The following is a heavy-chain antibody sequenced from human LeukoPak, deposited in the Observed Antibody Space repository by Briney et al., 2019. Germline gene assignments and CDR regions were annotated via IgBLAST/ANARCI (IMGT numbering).Heavy chain of an antibody. D-gene: IGHD3-10*01. J-gene: IGHJ4*02. CDR3: AKDRGIISDY. Sequence: GGSLRLSCAASGFTFSSYGMHWVRQAPGKGLEWVAFIRYDGSNKYYADSVKGRFTISRDNSKNTLYLQMNSLRAEDTAVYYCAKDRGIISDYWGQGTLVTVSS. CDR1: GFTFSSYG. CDR2: IRYDGSNK. V-gene: IGHV3-30*02.